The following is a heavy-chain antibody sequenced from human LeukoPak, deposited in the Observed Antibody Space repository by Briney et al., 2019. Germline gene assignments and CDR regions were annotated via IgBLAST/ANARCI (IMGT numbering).Heavy chain of an antibody. CDR1: GFTFDTYG. V-gene: IGHV3-48*01. Sequence: GGSLRLSCAASGFTFDTYGMNWVRQAPGKGLEWVSFITGGGNTIYYADSVKGRFTISRDNAKNSLYLQMNSLRVEDTAVYYCARDRMGGSFDYWGQGTLVTVSS. J-gene: IGHJ4*02. D-gene: IGHD2-15*01. CDR2: ITGGGNTI. CDR3: ARDRMGGSFDY.